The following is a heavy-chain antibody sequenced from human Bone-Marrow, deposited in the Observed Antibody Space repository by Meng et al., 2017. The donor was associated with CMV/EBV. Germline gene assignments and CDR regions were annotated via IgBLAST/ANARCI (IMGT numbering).Heavy chain of an antibody. CDR3: AKDTEYYYGSGSYFDY. J-gene: IGHJ4*02. D-gene: IGHD3-10*01. Sequence: GGSLRLSCAASGFTFSSYAMHWVRQAPGKGLEWVAVISYDGSNKYYADSVKGRFTISRDNSKNTLYLQMNSLRAEDTALYYCAKDTEYYYGSGSYFDYWGQGTLVTVSS. CDR1: GFTFSSYA. CDR2: ISYDGSNK. V-gene: IGHV3-30*04.